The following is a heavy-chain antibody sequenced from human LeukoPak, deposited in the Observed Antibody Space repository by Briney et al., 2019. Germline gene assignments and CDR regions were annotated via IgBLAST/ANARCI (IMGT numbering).Heavy chain of an antibody. CDR3: ARLKPLRTPRGWFDP. D-gene: IGHD5-12*01. V-gene: IGHV5-51*01. Sequence: GQSLKISCKGSGYSFTSYWIGWVRHMPLKGLDWMGIIYPGDSDTRYSPSFQGQVTISADKSISTAYLQWSSLKASDTAMYYCARLKPLRTPRGWFDPWGQGTLVTVSS. CDR2: IYPGDSDT. J-gene: IGHJ5*02. CDR1: GYSFTSYW.